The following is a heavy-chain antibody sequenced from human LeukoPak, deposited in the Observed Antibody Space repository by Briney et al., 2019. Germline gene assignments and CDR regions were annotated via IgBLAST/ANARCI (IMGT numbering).Heavy chain of an antibody. CDR2: ISGSGGST. V-gene: IGHV3-23*01. D-gene: IGHD3-9*01. J-gene: IGHJ6*02. CDR3: AKDGPELRYFDWSKPYYYGMDV. Sequence: GGSLRLSCAASGFTFSSYAMSWVRQAPGKGLEWVLAISGSGGSTYYADSVKGRFTISRDNSKNTLYLQMNSLRAEDTAVYYCAKDGPELRYFDWSKPYYYGMDVWGQGTTVTVSS. CDR1: GFTFSSYA.